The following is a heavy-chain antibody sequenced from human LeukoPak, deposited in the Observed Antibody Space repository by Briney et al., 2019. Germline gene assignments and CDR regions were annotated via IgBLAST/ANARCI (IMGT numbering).Heavy chain of an antibody. D-gene: IGHD1-26*01. CDR2: ITGSGNST. Sequence: GGSLRLSCAASGFTFSSCAMSWVRQAPGKGLEWVSAITGSGNSTFYADSVKGRFTISRDNSKNTLYLQMNSLRAEDTAVYYCAKKYGSYWDNYFDYWGQGTLVTVSS. J-gene: IGHJ4*02. CDR3: AKKYGSYWDNYFDY. V-gene: IGHV3-23*01. CDR1: GFTFSSCA.